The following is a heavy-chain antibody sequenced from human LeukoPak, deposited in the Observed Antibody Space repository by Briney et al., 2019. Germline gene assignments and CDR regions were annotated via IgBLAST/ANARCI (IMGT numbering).Heavy chain of an antibody. J-gene: IGHJ4*02. D-gene: IGHD3-9*01. Sequence: ETLSLTCTVSGGSISSSSYYWGWIRQPPGKGLEWVSRIIDSGGTNYADSVKGRFTISRDNSKNTLYLQMNSLRVEDTAVYYCAKGASIHVTGPDFWGPGTLVTVSS. V-gene: IGHV3-23*01. CDR1: GGSISSSSYY. CDR3: AKGASIHVTGPDF. CDR2: IIDSGGT.